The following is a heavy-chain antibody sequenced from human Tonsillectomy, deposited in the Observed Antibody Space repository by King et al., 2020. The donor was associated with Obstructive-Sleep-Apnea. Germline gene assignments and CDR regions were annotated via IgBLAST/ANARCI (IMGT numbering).Heavy chain of an antibody. D-gene: IGHD1-26*01. V-gene: IGHV3-11*01. CDR3: ARGLRVGDY. CDR1: GFTFSDYY. CDR2: IISSGSNI. Sequence: VQLVEAGGGLVKPGGSLRLSCAASGFTFSDYYMSGIRQAPGKGLEWVSYIISSGSNIYNADSVKGRITISRDNANNSLYLQMNSLRDEDTAGYYCARGLRVGDYWGQGTLVIVSS. J-gene: IGHJ4*02.